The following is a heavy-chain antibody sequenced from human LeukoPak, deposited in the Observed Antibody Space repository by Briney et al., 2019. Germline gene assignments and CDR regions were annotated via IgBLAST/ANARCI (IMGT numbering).Heavy chain of an antibody. CDR1: GFNFNKYG. CDR2: IRYDGGDK. V-gene: IGHV3-30*02. D-gene: IGHD3-3*01. Sequence: GGSLRLSCATSGFNFNKYGMHWVRQAPGKGLEWVAYIRYDGGDKHYGDSVKGRFTISRDDSKNTLYLQMSSLRAEDTAVYYCAKDWYYNFWSNYDHWGEGILVTVSS. CDR3: AKDWYYNFWSNYDH. J-gene: IGHJ4*02.